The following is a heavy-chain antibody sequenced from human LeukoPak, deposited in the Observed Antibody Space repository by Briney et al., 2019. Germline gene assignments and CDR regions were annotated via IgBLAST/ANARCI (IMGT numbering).Heavy chain of an antibody. J-gene: IGHJ6*03. CDR1: GDSVSSNSAA. CDR2: TYYRSKWYN. Sequence: SQTLSLTCAISGDSVSSNSAAWNWIRQSPSRGLEWLGRTYYRSKWYNDYAVSVKGRITINPDTSKNQFSLQLNSVTPEDTAVYYCARDYGDYGDYYYYMDVWGKGTTVTVSS. CDR3: ARDYGDYGDYYYYMDV. V-gene: IGHV6-1*01. D-gene: IGHD4-17*01.